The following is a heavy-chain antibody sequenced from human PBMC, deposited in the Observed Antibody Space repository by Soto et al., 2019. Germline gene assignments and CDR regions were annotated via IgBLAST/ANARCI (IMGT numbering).Heavy chain of an antibody. D-gene: IGHD2-21*02. CDR1: GGSISSGDYY. J-gene: IGHJ5*02. CDR3: ARVGSTTDYVVVTSIWFDP. CDR2: IYYSGST. Sequence: QVQLQESGPGLVKPSQTLSLTCTVSGGSISSGDYYWSWIRQPPGKGLEWIGYIYYSGSTYYNPSRKRRVTISVDTSKNQFSRKLSSVTAADTAVYYCARVGSTTDYVVVTSIWFDPCGQGTLVTFAS. V-gene: IGHV4-30-4*01.